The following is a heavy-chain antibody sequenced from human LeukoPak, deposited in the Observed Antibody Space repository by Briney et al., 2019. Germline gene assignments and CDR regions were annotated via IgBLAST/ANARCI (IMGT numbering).Heavy chain of an antibody. V-gene: IGHV1-69*05. D-gene: IGHD1-26*01. Sequence: SVKVSCKASGGTFSSYAISWVRQAPGQGLEWMGGIIPIFGTANYAQKFQGRVTITTDESTSTAYMELSSLRSEDTAVYYCATTEGGIVGTTSLDYWGQGTLVTVSS. J-gene: IGHJ4*02. CDR2: IIPIFGTA. CDR1: GGTFSSYA. CDR3: ATTEGGIVGTTSLDY.